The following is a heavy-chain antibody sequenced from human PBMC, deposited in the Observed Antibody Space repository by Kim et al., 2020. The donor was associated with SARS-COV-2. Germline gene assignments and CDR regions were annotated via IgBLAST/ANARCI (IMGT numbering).Heavy chain of an antibody. J-gene: IGHJ1*01. CDR1: GGSISSYH. CDR2: ISPSGSP. V-gene: IGHV4-59*01. Sequence: SETLSLTCAVSGGSISSYHWTWIRQAPGKGLEWVGYISPSGSPKYNPSLKSRITISLDTSKNAFSLKLGSLTAADTAVYYCAGGGEFYDILTCLGDWG. D-gene: IGHD3-9*01. CDR3: AGGGEFYDILTCLGD.